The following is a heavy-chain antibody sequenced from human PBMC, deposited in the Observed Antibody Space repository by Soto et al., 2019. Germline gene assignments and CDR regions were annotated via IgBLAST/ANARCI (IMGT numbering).Heavy chain of an antibody. CDR2: INHSGST. CDR3: ARRPAPYDFWRGYYGYYYYMDV. J-gene: IGHJ6*03. V-gene: IGHV4-34*01. Sequence: QVQLHQWGAGLLKPSETLSLTCAVYGGSFSGYYWIWIRQPPGKGLEWIGEINHSGSTNYNPSLKSRVTISVDTSKNQFSLKLASVTAADTAVYYCARRPAPYDFWRGYYGYYYYMDVWGKGTTVTVSS. D-gene: IGHD3-3*01. CDR1: GGSFSGYY.